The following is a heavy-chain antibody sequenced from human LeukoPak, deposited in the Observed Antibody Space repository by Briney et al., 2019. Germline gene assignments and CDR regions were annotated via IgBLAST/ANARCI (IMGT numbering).Heavy chain of an antibody. CDR2: INPSGGST. CDR1: GYTFTSYY. J-gene: IGHJ4*02. D-gene: IGHD1-26*01. Sequence: ASVKVSCKASGYTFTSYYMHWVRQAPGQGLEWMGIINPSGGSTSYAQKFQGRVTMTRDMSTSTVYMELSSLRSEDTAVYYCARDSIVGAFDYWGQGTLVTVSS. V-gene: IGHV1-46*01. CDR3: ARDSIVGAFDY.